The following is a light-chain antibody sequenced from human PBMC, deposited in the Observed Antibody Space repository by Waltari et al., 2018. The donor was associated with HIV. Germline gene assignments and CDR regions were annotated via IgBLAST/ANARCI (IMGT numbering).Light chain of an antibody. V-gene: IGLV1-51*01. CDR3: GTWDFSLSAYV. J-gene: IGLJ1*01. CDR1: DSNIGKDY. CDR2: DNI. Sequence: QSVLTQPPSVSAAPGQKVTISCSGRDSNIGKDYVSWYQQLPGTAPKVLIYDNIHRPSGIPDRFSGSKSGTSATLGITGLQTGDEADYYCGTWDFSLSAYVFGTGTKVTVL.